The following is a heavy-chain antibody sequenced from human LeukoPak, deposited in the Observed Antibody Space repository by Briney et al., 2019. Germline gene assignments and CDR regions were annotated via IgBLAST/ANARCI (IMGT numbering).Heavy chain of an antibody. CDR3: AKDWWEHEDYAFDI. D-gene: IGHD1-26*01. Sequence: ASVKVSCKASGYTFTSYDINWVRQATGQGLEWMGWMNPNSGNTGYAQKFQGRVTMTRNTSISTAYMGLSSLRSEDTAVYYCAKDWWEHEDYAFDIWGQGTMVTVSS. V-gene: IGHV1-8*01. CDR1: GYTFTSYD. J-gene: IGHJ3*02. CDR2: MNPNSGNT.